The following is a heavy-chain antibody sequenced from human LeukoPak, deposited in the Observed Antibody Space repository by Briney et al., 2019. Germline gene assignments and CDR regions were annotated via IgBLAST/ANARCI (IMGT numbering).Heavy chain of an antibody. CDR3: ARARGYCSRGSCYEFDY. CDR1: GGSISSSSYY. CDR2: IYYSGST. V-gene: IGHV4-39*01. Sequence: SETLSLTCTVSGGSISSSSYYWGWTRQPPGKGLEWIGSIYYSGSTYYNPSLKSRVTISVDTSKNQFSLRLSSVTAADTAVYYCARARGYCSRGSCYEFDYWGQGTLVTVSS. D-gene: IGHD2-15*01. J-gene: IGHJ4*02.